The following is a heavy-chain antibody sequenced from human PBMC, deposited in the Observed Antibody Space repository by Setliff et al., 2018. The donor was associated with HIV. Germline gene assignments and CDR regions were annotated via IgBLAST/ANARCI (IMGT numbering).Heavy chain of an antibody. CDR3: ARGVVVAATRWFDP. V-gene: IGHV4-59*01. D-gene: IGHD2-15*01. Sequence: SETLSLTCTVSGGSISSYYWSWIRQPPGKRLEWIGYIYYSGSTNYNPSLKSRVTISVDTSKNQFSLKLSSVTAADTAVYYCARGVVVAATRWFDPWGQGTLVTVSS. J-gene: IGHJ5*02. CDR2: IYYSGST. CDR1: GGSISSYY.